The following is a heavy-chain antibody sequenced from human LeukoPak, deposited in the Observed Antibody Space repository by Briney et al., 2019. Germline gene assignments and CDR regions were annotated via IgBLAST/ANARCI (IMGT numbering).Heavy chain of an antibody. D-gene: IGHD1-26*01. CDR1: GGSISSYY. CDR2: IYTSGST. CDR3: ARDYPSGRYWDDAFDI. V-gene: IGHV4-4*07. J-gene: IGHJ3*02. Sequence: SETLSLTCTVSGGSISSYYWSWIRQPAGKGLEWIGRIYTSGSTNYNPSLKSRVTMSVDTSKNQFSLKLSSVTAADTAAYYCARDYPSGRYWDDAFDIWGQGTMVTVSS.